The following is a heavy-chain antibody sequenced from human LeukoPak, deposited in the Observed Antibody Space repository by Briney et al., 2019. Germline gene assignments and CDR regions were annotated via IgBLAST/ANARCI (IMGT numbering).Heavy chain of an antibody. CDR1: GYTFTSYG. Sequence: ASVKVSCKASGYTFTSYGISWVRQAPGQGLEWMGWISAYNGNTNYAQKLQDRVSMTTDTSTSTAYMELRSLRSDDTAVYYCARTSSGGGDRSTANAFDIWGQGTMVTVSS. CDR2: ISAYNGNT. CDR3: ARTSSGGGDRSTANAFDI. V-gene: IGHV1-18*01. J-gene: IGHJ3*02. D-gene: IGHD2-21*02.